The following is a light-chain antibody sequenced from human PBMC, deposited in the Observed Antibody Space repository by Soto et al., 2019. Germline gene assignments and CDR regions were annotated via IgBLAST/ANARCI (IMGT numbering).Light chain of an antibody. V-gene: IGLV2-14*03. CDR2: DVR. CDR3: NSYTTSNTRQIV. Sequence: SVVTQLASVSGSPGHSITLSCTGTSSDVGGYDHVSWYQQHPGRAPKLMIFDVRNRPSGVSNRFSGSKSGNTDSLTISGLQAEDEADYYCNSYTTSNTRQIVFGTGTRSPS. J-gene: IGLJ1*01. CDR1: SSDVGGYDH.